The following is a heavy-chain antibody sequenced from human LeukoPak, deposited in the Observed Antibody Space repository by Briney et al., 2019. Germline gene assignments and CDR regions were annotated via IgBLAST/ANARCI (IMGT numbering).Heavy chain of an antibody. J-gene: IGHJ4*02. V-gene: IGHV3-11*01. CDR3: ARGGYYDSSGYYYFGY. CDR2: ISSSGSTI. Sequence: GGSLRLSCAASGFPFSTYAMSWVRQAPGKGLEWVSYISSSGSTIYYADSVKGRFTISRDNAKNSLYLQMNSLRAEDTAVYYCARGGYYDSSGYYYFGYWGQGTLVTVSS. D-gene: IGHD3-22*01. CDR1: GFPFSTYA.